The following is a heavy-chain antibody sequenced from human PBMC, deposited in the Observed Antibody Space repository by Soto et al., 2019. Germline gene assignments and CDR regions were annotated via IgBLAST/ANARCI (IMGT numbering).Heavy chain of an antibody. CDR1: GYTFTSSA. J-gene: IGHJ5*02. D-gene: IGHD6-19*01. V-gene: IGHV1-3*01. CDR3: ARGVAGPLHWFDP. Sequence: GASVKGSCKASGYTFTSSAMHWVRQAPGQRLEWMGWINAGNGNTKYSQKFQGRVTITRDTSASTAYMELSSLRSEDTAVYYCARGVAGPLHWFDPWGQGTLVTVSS. CDR2: INAGNGNT.